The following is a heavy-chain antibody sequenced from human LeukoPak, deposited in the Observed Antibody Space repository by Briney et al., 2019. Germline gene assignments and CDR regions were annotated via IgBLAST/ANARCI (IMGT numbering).Heavy chain of an antibody. CDR3: ARSSRELGGYAPWEVMSPFDY. Sequence: SGGSLRLSCAASGFTFSSYWMSWVRQAPGKGLEWVSSISGSSSYIYYADSMKGRFTISRDNAKNSLYLQMNSLRAEDTAVYYCARSSRELGGYAPWEVMSPFDYWGQGTLVTVSS. J-gene: IGHJ4*02. V-gene: IGHV3-21*01. CDR1: GFTFSSYW. D-gene: IGHD1-7*01. CDR2: ISGSSSYI.